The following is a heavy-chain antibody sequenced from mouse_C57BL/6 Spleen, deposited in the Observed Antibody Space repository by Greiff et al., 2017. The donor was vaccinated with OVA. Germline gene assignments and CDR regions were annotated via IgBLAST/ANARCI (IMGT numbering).Heavy chain of an antibody. D-gene: IGHD2-5*01. CDR2: INYDGSST. V-gene: IGHV5-16*01. Sequence: EVQLVESEGGLVQPGSSMKLSCTASGFTFSDYHMAWVRQVPEKGLEWVANINYDGSSTYYLDSLKSRFIISRDNAKNILYLQMSSLKSEDTATYYCARDPYSNYWYFDVWGTGTTVTVSS. CDR1: GFTFSDYH. J-gene: IGHJ1*03. CDR3: ARDPYSNYWYFDV.